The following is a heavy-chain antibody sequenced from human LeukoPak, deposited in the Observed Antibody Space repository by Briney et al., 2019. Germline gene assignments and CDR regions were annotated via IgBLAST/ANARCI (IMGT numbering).Heavy chain of an antibody. D-gene: IGHD1-20*01. CDR2: VSASGGTP. CDR1: GFTFNTFA. Sequence: GGSLRLSCAASGFTFNTFAMSWVRQAPGKGLEWVAAVSASGGTPYYADSVKGRFTISRDNSKNTLYLQMNSLRPEDTAVFYCARAIRLTGRLYYFDYWGQGTLVTVSS. J-gene: IGHJ4*02. CDR3: ARAIRLTGRLYYFDY. V-gene: IGHV3-23*01.